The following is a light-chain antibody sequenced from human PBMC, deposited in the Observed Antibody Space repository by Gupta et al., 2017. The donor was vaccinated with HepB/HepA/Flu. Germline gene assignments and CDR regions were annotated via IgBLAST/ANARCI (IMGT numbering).Light chain of an antibody. V-gene: IGKV3-11*01. Sequence: EIVLTQSPATLSLSPGERATLSCRASQSVSSYLAWYQQKPGQAPRLLIYDASGRATGIPARFSGSGSGTEFTLTISSLEPEDFAVYYCQQRSSWPFTFGGGTKVDIK. CDR2: DAS. CDR3: QQRSSWPFT. CDR1: QSVSSY. J-gene: IGKJ4*01.